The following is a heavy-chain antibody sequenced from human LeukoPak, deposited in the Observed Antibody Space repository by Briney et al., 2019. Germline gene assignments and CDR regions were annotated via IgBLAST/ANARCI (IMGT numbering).Heavy chain of an antibody. V-gene: IGHV3-23*01. Sequence: GGSLRLSCAASGFTFSSYAMSWVRQAPGKGLEWVSVISGTGGSTNYADSVKGRFTISRDNAKNSLYLQMNSLRDEDTAVYFCASYSGAYTKNFEYWGQGTLVTVSS. CDR3: ASYSGAYTKNFEY. J-gene: IGHJ4*02. CDR2: ISGTGGST. CDR1: GFTFSSYA. D-gene: IGHD1-26*01.